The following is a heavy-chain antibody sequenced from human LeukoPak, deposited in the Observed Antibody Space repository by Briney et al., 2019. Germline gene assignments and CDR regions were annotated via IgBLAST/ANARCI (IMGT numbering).Heavy chain of an antibody. J-gene: IGHJ4*02. CDR1: GFTFSSYG. CDR3: ARDDSATAMVSYYFDY. CDR2: IWYDGSNK. D-gene: IGHD5-18*01. Sequence: GRSLRLSCAASGFTFSSYGMHWVRQAPGKGLEWVAVIWYDGSNKYYADSVKGRFTISRDNSKNTLYLQMNGLRAEDTAVYYCARDDSATAMVSYYFDYWGQGTLVTVSS. V-gene: IGHV3-33*01.